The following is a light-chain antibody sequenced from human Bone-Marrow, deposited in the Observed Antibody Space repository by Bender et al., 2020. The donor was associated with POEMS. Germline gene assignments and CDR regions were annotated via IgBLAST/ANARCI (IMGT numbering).Light chain of an antibody. J-gene: IGLJ2*01. Sequence: SYVLTQPPSVSVAPGKTASIACGGDNIGPKRVHWYQQKPGQAPVLVIYDDNDRPSGIPERFSGSNSGNTATLTISRVEAGDEADYYCQMWDSSSDQGLFGGGTKPTVL. CDR2: DDN. CDR3: QMWDSSSDQGL. V-gene: IGLV3-21*01. CDR1: NIGPKR.